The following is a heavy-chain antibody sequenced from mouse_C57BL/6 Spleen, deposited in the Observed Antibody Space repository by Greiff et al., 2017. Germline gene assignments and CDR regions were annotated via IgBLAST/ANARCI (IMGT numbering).Heavy chain of an antibody. CDR1: GYTFTSYG. V-gene: IGHV1-81*01. Sequence: QVQLQQSGAELARPGASVKLSCKASGYTFTSYGISWVKQRTGQGLEWIGEIYPRSGNTYYNEKFKGKATLTADKSSSTAYMELLSLTSEDSAVYFCARAFPYYYYDSWCRGNALTVS. CDR3: ARAFPYYYYDS. J-gene: IGHJ2*01. D-gene: IGHD1-1*01. CDR2: IYPRSGNT.